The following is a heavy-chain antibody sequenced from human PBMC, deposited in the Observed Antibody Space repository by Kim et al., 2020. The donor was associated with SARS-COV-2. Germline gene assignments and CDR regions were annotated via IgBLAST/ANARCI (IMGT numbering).Heavy chain of an antibody. CDR2: INHSGST. CDR3: ARGDRRGYSYGPFPFDY. CDR1: GGSFSGYY. J-gene: IGHJ4*02. D-gene: IGHD5-18*01. Sequence: SETLSLTCAVYGGSFSGYYWSWIRQPPGKGLEWIGEINHSGSTNYNPSLKSRVTISVDTSKNQFSLKLSSVTAADTAVYYCARGDRRGYSYGPFPFDYWGQGTLVTVSS. V-gene: IGHV4-34*01.